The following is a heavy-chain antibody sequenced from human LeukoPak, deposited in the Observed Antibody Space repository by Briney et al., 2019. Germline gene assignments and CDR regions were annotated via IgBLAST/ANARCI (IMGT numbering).Heavy chain of an antibody. CDR2: ISWNSGSI. J-gene: IGHJ3*02. CDR1: GFTFDDYA. CDR3: AKDLSASHDAFDI. Sequence: GGSLRLSCAASGFTFDDYAMHWVRQAPGKGLEWVSGISWNSGSIGYADSVKGRFTISRDNAKNSLYLQMNSLRAEDTALYYCAKDLSASHDAFDIWGRGTMVTVSS. D-gene: IGHD2-2*01. V-gene: IGHV3-9*01.